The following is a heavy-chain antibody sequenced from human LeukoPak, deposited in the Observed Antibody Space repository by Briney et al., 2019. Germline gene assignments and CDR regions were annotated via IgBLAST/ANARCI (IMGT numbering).Heavy chain of an antibody. D-gene: IGHD6-13*01. J-gene: IGHJ5*02. CDR2: ISSNGGST. CDR3: ARWGGRAAAANWFDP. CDR1: GFTFSRYA. Sequence: SGGSLRLSSSASGFTFSRYAMHWVRQAPGKGLEYVSAISSNGGSTYYADSVKGRFTISRDNSKNTLYLQMNSLRAEDTAVYYCARWGGRAAAANWFDPWGQGTLVTVSS. V-gene: IGHV3-64*04.